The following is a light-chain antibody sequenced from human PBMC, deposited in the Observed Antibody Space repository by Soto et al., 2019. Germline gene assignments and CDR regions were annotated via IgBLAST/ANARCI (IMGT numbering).Light chain of an antibody. CDR3: QQRYSWLRV. CDR1: QSISPY. J-gene: IGKJ1*01. V-gene: IGKV3D-20*02. Sequence: EVVLTQSPGTLSLSPGGRASLSCRASQSISPYLAWYQHKPGQAPRLLIYGASSRATGIPDRFSGSGSGTDFTLTISRLESDDFAIYYCQQRYSWLRVFGPGTKVEVK. CDR2: GAS.